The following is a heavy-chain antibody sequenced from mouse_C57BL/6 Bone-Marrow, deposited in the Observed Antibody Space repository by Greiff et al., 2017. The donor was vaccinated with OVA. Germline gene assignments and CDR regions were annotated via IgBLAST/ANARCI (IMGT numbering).Heavy chain of an antibody. CDR2: SRNKANDYTT. CDR1: GFTFSDFY. CDR3: ARDGDGYYLAY. D-gene: IGHD2-3*01. Sequence: EVKLMESGGGLVQSGRSLRLSCATSGFTFSDFYMEWVRQAPGKGLEWIAASRNKANDYTTEYSASVKGRFIVSRDTSQSILYLQMNALRAEDTAIYYCARDGDGYYLAYWGQGTLVTVSA. V-gene: IGHV7-1*01. J-gene: IGHJ3*01.